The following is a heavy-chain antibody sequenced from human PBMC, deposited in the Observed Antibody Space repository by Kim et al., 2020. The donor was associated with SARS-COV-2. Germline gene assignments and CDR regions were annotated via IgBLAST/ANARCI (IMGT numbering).Heavy chain of an antibody. J-gene: IGHJ6*02. V-gene: IGHV4-39*01. D-gene: IGHD3-3*01. CDR2: IYYSGST. CDR1: GGSISSSSYY. Sequence: SETLSLTCTVSGGSISSSSYYWGWIRQPPGKGLEWIGSIYYSGSTYYNPSLKSRVTISVDTSKNQFSLKLSSVTAADTAVYYCARRGGTNTIFGVVMRYGMDVWGQGTTVTVSS. CDR3: ARRGGTNTIFGVVMRYGMDV.